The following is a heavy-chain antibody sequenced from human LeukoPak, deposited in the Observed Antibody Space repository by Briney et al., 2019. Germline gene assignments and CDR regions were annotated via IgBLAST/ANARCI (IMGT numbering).Heavy chain of an antibody. Sequence: GGPLRLSCAASGFTFSDYYMSWIRQAPGKGLEWVSYISSSGSTIYYADSVKGRFTISRDNAKNSLYLQMNSLRAEDTAVYYCARGIAPFGTYYYYYYMDVWGKGTTVTVSS. CDR3: ARGIAPFGTYYYYYYMDV. D-gene: IGHD3-3*01. CDR2: ISSSGSTI. J-gene: IGHJ6*03. V-gene: IGHV3-11*04. CDR1: GFTFSDYY.